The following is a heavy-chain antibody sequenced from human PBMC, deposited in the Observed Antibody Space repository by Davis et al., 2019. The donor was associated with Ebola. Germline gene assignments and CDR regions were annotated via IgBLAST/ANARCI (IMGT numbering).Heavy chain of an antibody. D-gene: IGHD5-12*01. CDR1: GFTFSSYW. V-gene: IGHV3-74*01. CDR2: IKSDGSST. Sequence: HTGGSLRPSCPAPGFTFSSYWMHWVRQAPGKGLVWVSHIKSDGSSTNYADSVKGRFTISRHSSENTVFLQMNSLRPDDTAVYYCARDPPQSGGYVWGQGTLVTVSS. CDR3: ARDPPQSGGYV. J-gene: IGHJ4*02.